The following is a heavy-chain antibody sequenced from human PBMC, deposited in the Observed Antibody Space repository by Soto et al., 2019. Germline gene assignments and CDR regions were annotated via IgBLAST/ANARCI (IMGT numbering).Heavy chain of an antibody. CDR1: GFTFSSYG. CDR2: ISYDGSNK. J-gene: IGHJ4*02. V-gene: IGHV3-30*18. Sequence: VQLVESGGGVVQPGRSLRLSCAASGFTFSSYGMHWVRQAPGKGLEWVAVISYDGSNKYYADSVKGRFTISRDNSKNTLYLQMNSLRAEDTAVYYCAKDGGAAYCGGDCYSGFDYWGQGTLVTVSS. CDR3: AKDGGAAYCGGDCYSGFDY. D-gene: IGHD2-21*01.